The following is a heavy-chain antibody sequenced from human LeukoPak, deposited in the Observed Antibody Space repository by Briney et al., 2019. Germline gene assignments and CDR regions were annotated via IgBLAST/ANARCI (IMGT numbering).Heavy chain of an antibody. J-gene: IGHJ4*02. Sequence: GGSLRLSCAASGFTFSSYEMNWVRQAPGKGLEWVSYISSSGSTIYYADSVKGRFTISRDNAKNSLYLQMNSLRAEDTAVYYCAGSGIAAGSDYWGQGTLVTVSS. CDR2: ISSSGSTI. D-gene: IGHD6-13*01. CDR1: GFTFSSYE. V-gene: IGHV3-48*03. CDR3: AGSGIAAGSDY.